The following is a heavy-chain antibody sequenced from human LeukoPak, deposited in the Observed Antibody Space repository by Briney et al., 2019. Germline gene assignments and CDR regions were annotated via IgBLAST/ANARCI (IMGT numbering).Heavy chain of an antibody. V-gene: IGHV3-23*01. J-gene: IGHJ4*02. Sequence: GGSLRLSCAASGFTFSSYAMSWVRQAPGMGLEWVSAISGSGGSTYYADSVKGRFTISRDNSKNTLYLQMNSLRAEDTAVYYCAKASRITMVRGAFDYWGQGTLVTVSS. D-gene: IGHD3-10*01. CDR2: ISGSGGST. CDR1: GFTFSSYA. CDR3: AKASRITMVRGAFDY.